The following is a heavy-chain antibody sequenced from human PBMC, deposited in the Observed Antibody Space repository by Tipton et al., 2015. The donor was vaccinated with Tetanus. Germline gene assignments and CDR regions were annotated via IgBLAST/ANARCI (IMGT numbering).Heavy chain of an antibody. V-gene: IGHV1-69*01. CDR1: GGTYTSYS. CDR3: ARSESRIAPRIPWGMDI. J-gene: IGHJ6*02. D-gene: IGHD6-6*01. Sequence: QVQLVQSGAEVKKPGSSVNVSCELSGGTYTSYSFTWVRQAPGQGLEWVGVIIPVLRTTYYAQNFQGRVTITADESATTTYMELRSLTSDDTAVYYCARSESRIAPRIPWGMDIWGQGTTVTVSS. CDR2: IIPVLRTT.